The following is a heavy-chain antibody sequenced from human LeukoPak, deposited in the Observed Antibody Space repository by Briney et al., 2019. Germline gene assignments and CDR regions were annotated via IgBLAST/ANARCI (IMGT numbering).Heavy chain of an antibody. CDR1: GYSISSGYY. V-gene: IGHV4-38-2*01. CDR3: GRVGGLRAFDI. J-gene: IGHJ3*02. D-gene: IGHD5-12*01. Sequence: SETLSLTCAVSGYSISSGYYWGWIRQPPGKELEWIGSIYHSGSTYYNPSIKSRVTISVVTSKNQFSLRMHCVASPGAAPYYCGRVGGLRAFDIWAQGTRLTVSS. CDR2: IYHSGST.